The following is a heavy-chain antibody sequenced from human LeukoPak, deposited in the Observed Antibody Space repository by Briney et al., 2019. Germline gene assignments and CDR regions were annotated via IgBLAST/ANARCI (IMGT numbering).Heavy chain of an antibody. Sequence: SETLSLTCAVYGGSFSGYYWSWIRQPPGKGLEWIGEINHSGSTNYNPSLKSRVTISVDTSKNQFSLKLSSVTAADTAVYYCARGGLLYDSSGHPLDFDIWGQGTVVTVSS. J-gene: IGHJ3*02. V-gene: IGHV4-34*01. CDR2: INHSGST. CDR3: ARGGLLYDSSGHPLDFDI. CDR1: GGSFSGYY. D-gene: IGHD3-22*01.